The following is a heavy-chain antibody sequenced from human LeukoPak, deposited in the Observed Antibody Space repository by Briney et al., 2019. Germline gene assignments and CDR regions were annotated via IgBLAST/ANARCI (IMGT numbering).Heavy chain of an antibody. CDR3: ARHSTAPYCGGDCYWFDP. Sequence: SETLSLTCSVSGDSIRSYYWSWVRQPPGKGLEWIGFIYSRGSTNYNPSPKSRVTIPVDTSKNQFSLKLSSVTAADTAVYYCARHSTAPYCGGDCYWFDPWGQGTLVTVSS. V-gene: IGHV4-4*09. J-gene: IGHJ5*02. CDR2: IYSRGST. CDR1: GDSIRSYY. D-gene: IGHD2-21*02.